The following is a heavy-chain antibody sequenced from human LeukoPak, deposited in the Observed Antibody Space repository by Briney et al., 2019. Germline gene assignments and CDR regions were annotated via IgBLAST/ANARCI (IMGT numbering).Heavy chain of an antibody. D-gene: IGHD3-3*01. CDR1: AFSFSNYA. CDR3: ARGVDFWSGYYGGDY. Sequence: GGSLRLSCAASAFSFSNYAMHWVRQAPGKGLEWVAIISYDGSNQYYADSVKGRFTISRDNSKNTLYLQMNSLRTEDTSIYYCARGVDFWSGYYGGDYWGQGTLVIVSS. V-gene: IGHV3-30-3*01. CDR2: ISYDGSNQ. J-gene: IGHJ4*02.